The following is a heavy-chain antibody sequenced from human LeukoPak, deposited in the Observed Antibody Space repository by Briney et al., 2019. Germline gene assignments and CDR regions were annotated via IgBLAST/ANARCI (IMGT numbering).Heavy chain of an antibody. CDR2: IIPIFGIA. CDR1: GGTFSSYA. CDR3: ARGVHDYGDYEPFDY. V-gene: IGHV1-69*13. J-gene: IGHJ4*02. Sequence: SVKVSCKASGGTFSSYAISWVRQAPGQGLEWMGGIIPIFGIANYAQKFQGRVTITADESTSTAYMELSSLRSEDTAVYYCARGVHDYGDYEPFDYWGQGTLVTVSS. D-gene: IGHD4-17*01.